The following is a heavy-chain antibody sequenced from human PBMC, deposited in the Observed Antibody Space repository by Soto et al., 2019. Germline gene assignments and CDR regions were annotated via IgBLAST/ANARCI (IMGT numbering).Heavy chain of an antibody. CDR3: AREARENTYSPGAS. D-gene: IGHD2-8*02. V-gene: IGHV4-59*01. J-gene: IGHJ1*01. Sequence: SETLSLTCTVSGGSITNYYWSWIRQSPGKGLEWIGYVDYSGSTNYSPSLDGRVTISLDTAMNQFSLKLNSVNAVDTAVYYCAREARENTYSPGASWGQVTLVSVSS. CDR2: VDYSGST. CDR1: GGSITNYY.